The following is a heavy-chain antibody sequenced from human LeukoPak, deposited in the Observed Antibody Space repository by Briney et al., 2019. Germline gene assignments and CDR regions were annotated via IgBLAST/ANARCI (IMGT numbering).Heavy chain of an antibody. J-gene: IGHJ4*02. D-gene: IGHD1-14*01. CDR2: ISGSGGST. Sequence: GGSLRLSCAASGSTFSSYAMSWVRQAPGKGLEWVSAISGSGGSTYYADSVKGRFTISRDSSKNTLYLQMNSLRAEDTAVYYCAKDLDKRSRKYYFDYWGQGTLVTVSS. CDR3: AKDLDKRSRKYYFDY. V-gene: IGHV3-23*01. CDR1: GSTFSSYA.